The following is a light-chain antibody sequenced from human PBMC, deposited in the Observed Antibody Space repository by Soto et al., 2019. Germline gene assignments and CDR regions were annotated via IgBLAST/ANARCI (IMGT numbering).Light chain of an antibody. CDR3: QQYFSYPWA. Sequence: DIQMTQSPSTLSASVGDRVTITCRASQSIGSWLAWYQQKPGRAPTLLLSKASSLQSGVPSRFSGSGSGTEFTLTISGLQAGDFAIYYCQQYFSYPWAFGPGTKVDIK. CDR2: KAS. CDR1: QSIGSW. J-gene: IGKJ1*01. V-gene: IGKV1-5*03.